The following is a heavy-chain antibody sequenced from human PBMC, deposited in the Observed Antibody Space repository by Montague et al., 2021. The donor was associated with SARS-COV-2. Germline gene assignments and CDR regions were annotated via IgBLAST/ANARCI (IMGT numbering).Heavy chain of an antibody. J-gene: IGHJ5*02. CDR3: ARHRNYGDHSLDNWFHP. V-gene: IGHV4-39*01. Sequence: SETLSLTCTASGDSTSCPNCYWGWIRQAPGKGLDWIGTIYSSGTTYYKPSLKSRLTISIDTSKNQFSLKLTSVTAADTAVYYCARHRNYGDHSLDNWFHPWGQGTLVTVSS. CDR2: IYSSGTT. D-gene: IGHD4-17*01. CDR1: GDSTSCPNCY.